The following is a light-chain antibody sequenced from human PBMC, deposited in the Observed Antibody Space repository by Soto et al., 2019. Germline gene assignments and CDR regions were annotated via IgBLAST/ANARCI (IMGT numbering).Light chain of an antibody. CDR3: SSYTSTRNYV. CDR1: SSDVGGYDY. Sequence: QSALTQPACVSGSPGQSIAISCTGTSSDVGGYDYVSWYQQHPGKVPKLMIYDVSNRPSGVSNRFSGSKSGNTASLTISGLEAEDEADYYCSSYTSTRNYVFGTGTKLTVL. J-gene: IGLJ1*01. CDR2: DVS. V-gene: IGLV2-14*01.